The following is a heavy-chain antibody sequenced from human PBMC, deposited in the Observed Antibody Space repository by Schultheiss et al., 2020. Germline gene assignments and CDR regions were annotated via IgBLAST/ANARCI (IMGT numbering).Heavy chain of an antibody. J-gene: IGHJ6*03. V-gene: IGHV4-59*10. CDR3: ARAGGTTSYYYYMDV. Sequence: GSLRLSCAVYGGSFSSYYWSWIRQPPGKGLEWIGRIYTSGSTNYNPSLKSRVTISVDTSKNQFSLKLSSVTAADTAVYYCARAGGTTSYYYYMDVWGKGTTVTVSS. D-gene: IGHD1-26*01. CDR1: GGSFSSYY. CDR2: IYTSGST.